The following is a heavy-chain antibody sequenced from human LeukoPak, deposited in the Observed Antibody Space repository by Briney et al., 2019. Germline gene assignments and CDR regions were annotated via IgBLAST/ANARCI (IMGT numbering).Heavy chain of an antibody. J-gene: IGHJ5*02. CDR3: ATGLRGENWFDP. Sequence: ASVKVPCKASGYTFTSYYMHWVRQAPGQGLEWMGIINPSGGSTSYAQKFQGRVTMTRDTSTSTVYMELSSLRSEDTAVYYCATGLRGENWFDPWGQGTLVTVSS. CDR1: GYTFTSYY. D-gene: IGHD3-10*01. CDR2: INPSGGST. V-gene: IGHV1-46*01.